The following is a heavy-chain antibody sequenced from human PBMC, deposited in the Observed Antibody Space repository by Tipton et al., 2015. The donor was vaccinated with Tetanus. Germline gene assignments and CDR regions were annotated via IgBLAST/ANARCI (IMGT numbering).Heavy chain of an antibody. D-gene: IGHD1-20*01. J-gene: IGHJ4*02. V-gene: IGHV4-39*01. Sequence: TLSLTCTVSGGSISSSSYYWGWIRQPPGKGLEWIGSIYYSGSTYYNPSLKSRVTISVDTSKNQFSLKLSSVTAADTAVYYCVRQESITGTPVRFDYWGQGTLVTVSS. CDR3: VRQESITGTPVRFDY. CDR2: IYYSGST. CDR1: GGSISSSSYY.